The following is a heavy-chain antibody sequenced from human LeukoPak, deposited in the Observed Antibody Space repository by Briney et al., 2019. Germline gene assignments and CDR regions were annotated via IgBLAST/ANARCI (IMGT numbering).Heavy chain of an antibody. D-gene: IGHD5-12*01. CDR1: GGSISSGGYS. CDR2: IYHSGST. Sequence: PSETLSLTCAVSGGSISSGGYSWSWIRQPPGKGLEWIGYIYHSGSTYYNPSLKSRVTISVDRSKNQFSLKLSSVTAADTAVYYCAREADYLDAFDIWDQGTMVTVSS. V-gene: IGHV4-30-2*01. J-gene: IGHJ3*02. CDR3: AREADYLDAFDI.